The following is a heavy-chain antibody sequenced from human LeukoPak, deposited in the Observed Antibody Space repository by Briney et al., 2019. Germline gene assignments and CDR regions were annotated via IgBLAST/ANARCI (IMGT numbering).Heavy chain of an antibody. CDR3: ARRGRWLMGDWFDP. D-gene: IGHD6-19*01. V-gene: IGHV4-59*08. Sequence: SETLSLTCTVSGGSISSYYWSWIRQPPGKGLEWIGYIYYSGSTNYNPSLKSRVTISVDTSKNQFSLKLSSVTAADTAVYYCARRGRWLMGDWFDPWGQGTLVTVSS. CDR1: GGSISSYY. CDR2: IYYSGST. J-gene: IGHJ5*02.